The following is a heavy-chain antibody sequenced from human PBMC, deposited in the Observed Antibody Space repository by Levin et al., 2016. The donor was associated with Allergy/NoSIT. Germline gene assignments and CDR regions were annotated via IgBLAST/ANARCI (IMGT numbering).Heavy chain of an antibody. CDR3: ARYSSSGWYYYYGMDV. J-gene: IGHJ6*02. D-gene: IGHD6-19*01. V-gene: IGHV1-18*01. CDR2: ISAYNGNT. Sequence: WVRQAPGQGLEWMGWISAYNGNTNYAQKLQGRVTMTTDTSTGTAYMELRSLRSDDTAVYYCARYSSSGWYYYYGMDVWGQGTTVTVSS.